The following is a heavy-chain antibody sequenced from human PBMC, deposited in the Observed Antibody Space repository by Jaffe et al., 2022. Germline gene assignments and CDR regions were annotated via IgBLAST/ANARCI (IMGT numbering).Heavy chain of an antibody. CDR2: IGTSGTTI. CDR3: ARDLYCSGGSCYLAFDI. D-gene: IGHD2-15*01. J-gene: IGHJ3*02. Sequence: EVQLVESGGGLVQPGGSLRLSCAASGFTFSSYEMNWVRQAPGKGLEWVSYIGTSGTTIYYADSVRGRFTISRDNAKNSLYLQMNSLRAEDTAVYYCARDLYCSGGSCYLAFDIWGQGTMVTVSS. V-gene: IGHV3-48*03. CDR1: GFTFSSYE.